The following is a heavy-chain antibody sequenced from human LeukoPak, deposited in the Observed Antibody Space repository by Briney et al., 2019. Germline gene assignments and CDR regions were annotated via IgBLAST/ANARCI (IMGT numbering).Heavy chain of an antibody. CDR2: INPNSGGT. CDR3: ARPARHMITFGGIDY. D-gene: IGHD3-16*01. J-gene: IGHJ4*02. V-gene: IGHV1-2*02. CDR1: GYTFTGYY. Sequence: ASVKVSCKASGYTFTGYYMHWVRQAPGQGLEWMGWINPNSGGTNYAQKFQGRVTMTRDTSISTAYMELSRLRSDDTAVYYCARPARHMITFGGIDYWGQGTLVTVSS.